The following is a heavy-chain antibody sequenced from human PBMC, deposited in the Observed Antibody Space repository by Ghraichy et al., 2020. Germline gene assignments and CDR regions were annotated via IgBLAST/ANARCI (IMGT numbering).Heavy chain of an antibody. Sequence: GESLNISCAASGFTFSTYWMSWVRQAPGKGLEWVAHMNPDGTEKYYVDSVKGRFAISRDNAKNSLDLQVDSLRGEATAMYYCARGHWQLELWGRGTLVAVSS. J-gene: IGHJ2*01. CDR1: GFTFSTYW. D-gene: IGHD1-1*01. V-gene: IGHV3-7*01. CDR2: MNPDGTEK. CDR3: ARGHWQLEL.